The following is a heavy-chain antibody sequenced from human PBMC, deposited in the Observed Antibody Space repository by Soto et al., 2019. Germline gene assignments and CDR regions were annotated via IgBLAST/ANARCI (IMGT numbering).Heavy chain of an antibody. Sequence: ASVKVSCKASGYTFTSYAMHWVRQAPGQRLEWMGWINAGNGNTKYSQKFQGRVTITRDTSASTAYMELSSLRSEDTAVYYCARGVGYCSGGSCFQHWGQGTLVTVSS. CDR3: ARGVGYCSGGSCFQH. CDR1: GYTFTSYA. D-gene: IGHD2-15*01. V-gene: IGHV1-3*01. J-gene: IGHJ1*01. CDR2: INAGNGNT.